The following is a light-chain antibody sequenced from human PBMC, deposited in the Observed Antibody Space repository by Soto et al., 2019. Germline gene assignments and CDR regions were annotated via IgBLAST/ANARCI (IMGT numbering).Light chain of an antibody. CDR1: QSISSY. J-gene: IGKJ1*01. V-gene: IGKV1-39*01. Sequence: DIQMTQSPSSLSASVGDRVTITCRASQSISSYLNWYQQKPGKAPKLLIYAASSLQSGVLSRFSGSGSGTDFTLTISSLQPEDFATYYCHQSYSTPTWTFGQGTKVEIK. CDR3: HQSYSTPTWT. CDR2: AAS.